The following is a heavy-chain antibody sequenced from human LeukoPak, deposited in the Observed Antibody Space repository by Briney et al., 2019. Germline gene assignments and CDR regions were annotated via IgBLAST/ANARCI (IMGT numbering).Heavy chain of an antibody. CDR3: ARDNSSDAFDI. J-gene: IGHJ3*02. V-gene: IGHV1-69*04. CDR1: GGTFSSYA. D-gene: IGHD5-18*01. Sequence: ASVKVSCKASGGTFSSYAISWVRQAPGQGLEWMGRIIPIFGIANYAQKFQGRVTITADKSTSTACMELSSLRSEDTAVYYCARDNSSDAFDIWGQGTMVTVSS. CDR2: IIPIFGIA.